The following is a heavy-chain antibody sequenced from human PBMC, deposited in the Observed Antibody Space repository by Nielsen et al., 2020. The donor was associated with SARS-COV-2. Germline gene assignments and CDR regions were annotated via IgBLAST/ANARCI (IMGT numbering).Heavy chain of an antibody. D-gene: IGHD3-22*01. CDR3: ARDFDYYDSSGYPYYFDY. V-gene: IGHV1-18*01. Sequence: ASVKVSCKASGYTFTSYGISWVRQAPGQGLEWMGWISAYNGNTNYAQKLQGRVTMTTDTSTSTAYMELRSLRSDDTAVYYCARDFDYYDSSGYPYYFDYWGQGTLVTVSS. CDR1: GYTFTSYG. J-gene: IGHJ4*02. CDR2: ISAYNGNT.